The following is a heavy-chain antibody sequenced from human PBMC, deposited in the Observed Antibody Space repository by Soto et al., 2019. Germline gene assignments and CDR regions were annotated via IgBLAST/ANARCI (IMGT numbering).Heavy chain of an antibody. CDR1: GFTFSSYG. CDR3: AKDVKDPRITGYYYHYYYYYGMDV. CDR2: ISYDGSNK. J-gene: IGHJ6*02. Sequence: GGSLRLSCAASGFTFSSYGMHWVRQAPGKGLEWVAVISYDGSNKYYADSVKGRFTISRDNSKNTLYLQMNSLRAEDTAVYYCAKDVKDPRITGYYYHYYYYYGMDVWGQGTTVTVSS. V-gene: IGHV3-30*18. D-gene: IGHD3-22*01.